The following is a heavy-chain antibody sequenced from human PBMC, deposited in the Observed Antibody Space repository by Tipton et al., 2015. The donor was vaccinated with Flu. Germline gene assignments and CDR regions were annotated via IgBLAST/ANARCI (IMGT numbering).Heavy chain of an antibody. CDR2: INGSGGNT. V-gene: IGHV3-23*04. CDR1: GFTFSSYA. J-gene: IGHJ3*02. CDR3: AKSMFRGGGAFDI. D-gene: IGHD3-10*01. Sequence: VQLVQSGGGLVQPGGSLRLSCAASGFTFSSYAMSWVRQAPGKGLKWLSTINGSGGNTYYADSVRGRFTISRDHSKNTVYLQVNNLRPDDTAVYYCAKSMFRGGGAFDIWGQGTMVTVSS.